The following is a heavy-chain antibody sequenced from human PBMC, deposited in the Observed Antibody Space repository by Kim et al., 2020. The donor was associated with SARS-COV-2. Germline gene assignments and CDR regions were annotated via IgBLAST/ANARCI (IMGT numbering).Heavy chain of an antibody. CDR1: GFTFSSYE. D-gene: IGHD6-19*01. Sequence: GGSLRLSCAASGFTFSSYEMNWVRQAPGKGLEWVSYISSSGSTIYYADSVKGRFTISRDNAKNSLYLQMNSLRAEDTAVYYCARDPYSSGWYSLASWYFDLWGRGTLVTVSS. V-gene: IGHV3-48*03. CDR2: ISSSGSTI. CDR3: ARDPYSSGWYSLASWYFDL. J-gene: IGHJ2*01.